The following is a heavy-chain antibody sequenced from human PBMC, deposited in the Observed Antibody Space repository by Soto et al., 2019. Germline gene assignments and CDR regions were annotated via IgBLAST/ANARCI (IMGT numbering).Heavy chain of an antibody. J-gene: IGHJ6*02. D-gene: IGHD6-6*01. Sequence: QVQLVESGGGVVQPGRSLRLSCAASGCTFSSYAMHWVRQAPGKGLEWVAVISYDGSNKYYADSVKGRFTISRDNSKNTLYLQMNSLRAEDTAVYYCARDGRRSSSYLYYYYGMDVWGQGTTVTVSS. V-gene: IGHV3-30-3*01. CDR3: ARDGRRSSSYLYYYYGMDV. CDR2: ISYDGSNK. CDR1: GCTFSSYA.